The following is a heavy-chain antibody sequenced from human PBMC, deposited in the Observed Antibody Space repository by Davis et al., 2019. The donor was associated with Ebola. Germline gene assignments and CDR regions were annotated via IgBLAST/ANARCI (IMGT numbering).Heavy chain of an antibody. CDR2: IKQDGSEK. V-gene: IGHV3-7*01. CDR1: GFTFSSYW. Sequence: PGGSLRLSCAASGFTFSSYWMSWVRQAPGKGLEWVANIKQDGSEKYYVDSVKGRFTMSRDNAKNSLYLQMNSLRVEDTAVYYCASCGWWGYYMDVWGKGTTVTVSS. CDR3: ASCGWWGYYMDV. D-gene: IGHD6-19*01. J-gene: IGHJ6*03.